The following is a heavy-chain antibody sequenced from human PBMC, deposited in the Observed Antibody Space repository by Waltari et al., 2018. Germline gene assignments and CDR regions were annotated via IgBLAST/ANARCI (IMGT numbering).Heavy chain of an antibody. J-gene: IGHJ4*02. CDR1: GGSFSGSY. CDR3: ARGRGFWGYYGSGSPPLDY. CDR2: INHSGST. Sequence: QVQLQQWGAGLLKPSETLSLTCAVSGGSFSGSYWSWIRQPPGKGLEWIGEINHSGSTNYNPSLKSRVTISVDTSKNQFSLKLSSVTAADTAVYYCARGRGFWGYYGSGSPPLDYWGQGTLVTVSS. D-gene: IGHD3-10*01. V-gene: IGHV4-34*01.